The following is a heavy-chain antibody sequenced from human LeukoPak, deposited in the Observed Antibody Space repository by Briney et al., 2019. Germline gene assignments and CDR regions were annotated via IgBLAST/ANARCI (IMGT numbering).Heavy chain of an antibody. CDR3: AKDRDSSGSWFDP. Sequence: GGSLRLSCAASGFTFSSYAMHWVRQAPGKGLEWVAVISYDGSNKYYADSVKGRFTISRDNSKNTLYLQMNGLRAEDTAVYYCAKDRDSSGSWFDPWGQGTLVTVSS. D-gene: IGHD3-22*01. CDR1: GFTFSSYA. V-gene: IGHV3-30-3*01. J-gene: IGHJ5*02. CDR2: ISYDGSNK.